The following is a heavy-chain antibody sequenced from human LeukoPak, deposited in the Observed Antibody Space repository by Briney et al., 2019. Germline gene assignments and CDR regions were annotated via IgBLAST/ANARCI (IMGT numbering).Heavy chain of an antibody. CDR2: INHSGST. D-gene: IGHD2-15*01. V-gene: IGHV4-34*01. CDR3: ARGYGSGDSGIHYYYGMDV. CDR1: GGSISSYY. Sequence: SETLSLTCTVSGGSISSYYWSWIRQPPGKGLEWIGEINHSGSTNYNPSLKSRVTISVDTSKNQFSLKLSSVTAADTAVYYCARGYGSGDSGIHYYYGMDVWGQGTTVTVSS. J-gene: IGHJ6*02.